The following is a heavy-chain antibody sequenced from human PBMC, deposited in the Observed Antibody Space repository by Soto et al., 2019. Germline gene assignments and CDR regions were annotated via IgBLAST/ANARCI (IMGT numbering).Heavy chain of an antibody. Sequence: SETLSLTCAVYGGSFSGYYWSWIRQPPGKGLEWIGEINHSGSTNYNPSLKSRVTISVDTSKNQFSLKLSSVTAADTAMYYCARPSNNYVAYWGQGTLVTVSS. CDR2: INHSGST. J-gene: IGHJ4*02. CDR3: ARPSNNYVAY. V-gene: IGHV4-34*01. CDR1: GGSFSGYY.